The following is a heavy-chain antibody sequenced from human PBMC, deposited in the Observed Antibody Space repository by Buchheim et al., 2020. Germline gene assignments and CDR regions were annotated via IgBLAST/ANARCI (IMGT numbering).Heavy chain of an antibody. CDR1: GGSISCGDYY. Sequence: QVQLQESGPGLVKPSQTLSLTCTVSGGSISCGDYYWSWIRQPPGKGLEWIAYLYYSGVTYYNPSLKSRISMSVDTHKNQFPLKLTAVTAAKSAVYYCARGGNWFDPWGQGTL. J-gene: IGHJ5*02. V-gene: IGHV4-30-4*01. CDR3: ARGGNWFDP. D-gene: IGHD3-10*01. CDR2: LYYSGVT.